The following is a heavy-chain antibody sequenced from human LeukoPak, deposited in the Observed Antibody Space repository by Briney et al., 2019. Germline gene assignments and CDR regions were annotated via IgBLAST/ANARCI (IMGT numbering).Heavy chain of an antibody. D-gene: IGHD1-26*01. CDR2: IYYSGST. V-gene: IGHV4-39*01. J-gene: IGHJ2*01. CDR1: GGSISSSSYY. Sequence: PSETLSLTCTVSGGSISSSSYYWGWIRQPPGKGLEWIGSIYYSGSTYYNPSLKSRVTISVDTSKNQFSLELSSVTAADTAVYYCGGSYWGADYWYFDLWGRGTLVTVSS. CDR3: GGSYWGADYWYFDL.